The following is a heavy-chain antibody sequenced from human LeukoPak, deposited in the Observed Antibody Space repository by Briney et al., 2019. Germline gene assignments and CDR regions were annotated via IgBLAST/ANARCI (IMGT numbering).Heavy chain of an antibody. J-gene: IGHJ4*02. V-gene: IGHV4-38-2*02. CDR3: ARIEDVTRGYNHAYYFDY. CDR1: GDSISSDYY. Sequence: SETLSLTCTVSGDSISSDYYWGWIRQPPGKGLEWIGNIFHNGNTYYNPSLKSRVTMSIDTSKKQFSLKLRTATAADTAVYYCARIEDVTRGYNHAYYFDYWGQGTLVTVSS. D-gene: IGHD5-18*01. CDR2: IFHNGNT.